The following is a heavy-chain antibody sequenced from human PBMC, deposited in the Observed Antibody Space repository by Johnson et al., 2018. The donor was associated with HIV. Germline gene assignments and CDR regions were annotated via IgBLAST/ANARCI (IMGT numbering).Heavy chain of an antibody. CDR2: ISWNSGSI. D-gene: IGHD3-16*01. V-gene: IGHV3-9*01. CDR1: GFTFDDYA. J-gene: IGHJ3*02. Sequence: VQLVESGGGLVQPGRSLRLSCAASGFTFDDYAMHWVRQAPGKGLEWVSGISWNSGSIGYADSVKGRFTISRDNAKNSLYLQMNSLRAEDTALYYCGGGEYVWGSFDGFDIWGQGTMVTVSS. CDR3: GGGEYVWGSFDGFDI.